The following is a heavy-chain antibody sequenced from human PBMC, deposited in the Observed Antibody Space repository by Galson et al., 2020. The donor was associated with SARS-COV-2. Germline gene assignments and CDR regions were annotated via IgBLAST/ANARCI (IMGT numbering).Heavy chain of an antibody. CDR3: AKESSFSLY. CDR2: ISAGSSST. CDR1: GFTFSRSA. Sequence: GESLKISCEASGFTFSRSAMSWVRQAPGKGLEWVTGISAGSSSTYYADSVKGRFTISRDNSKNTLYLQMDSLRAEDTAVYYCAKESSFSLYWGQGTLVTVSS. J-gene: IGHJ4*02. V-gene: IGHV3-23*01. D-gene: IGHD6-13*01.